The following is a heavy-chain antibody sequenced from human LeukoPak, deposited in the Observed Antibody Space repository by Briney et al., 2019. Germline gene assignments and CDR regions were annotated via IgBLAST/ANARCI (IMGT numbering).Heavy chain of an antibody. CDR3: ARLLRLYFDY. D-gene: IGHD4-17*01. CDR1: GGSISSSSYY. J-gene: IGHJ4*02. V-gene: IGHV4-39*01. CDR2: IYYSGST. Sequence: SETLSLTCTVSGGSISSSSYYWGWIRQPPGKGLEWIGSIYYSGSTYYNPSLKSRVTISVDTSKKQFSLKLSSVTAADTAVYYCARLLRLYFDYWGQGTLVTVSS.